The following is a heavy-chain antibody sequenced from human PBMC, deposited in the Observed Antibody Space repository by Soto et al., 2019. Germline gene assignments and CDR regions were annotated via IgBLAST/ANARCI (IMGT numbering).Heavy chain of an antibody. Sequence: TLSLTCAVYGGSFSGYYWSWIRQPPGKGLEWIGEINHSGSTNYNPSLKSRVTISVDTSKNQFSLKLSSVTAADTAVYYCATLGGARNYARNYYYYYGMDVWGQGTTVTVSS. D-gene: IGHD4-4*01. CDR1: GGSFSGYY. J-gene: IGHJ6*02. CDR3: ATLGGARNYARNYYYYYGMDV. V-gene: IGHV4-34*01. CDR2: INHSGST.